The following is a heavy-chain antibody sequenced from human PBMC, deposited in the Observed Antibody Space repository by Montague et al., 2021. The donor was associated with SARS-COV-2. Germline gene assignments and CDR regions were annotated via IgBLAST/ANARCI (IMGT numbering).Heavy chain of an antibody. D-gene: IGHD1-7*01. J-gene: IGHJ6*02. V-gene: IGHV4-34*01. Sequence: SETLSLTCTVYGGSFSGYYWSWIRQPPGKGLEWIGEINHSGSTNYNPSLKSRVAISVDTSKNQFPLKLSSVTAADTAVYYCARGRTGTTFYYYYYYGMDVWGQGTMVTVSS. CDR1: GGSFSGYY. CDR2: INHSGST. CDR3: ARGRTGTTFYYYYYYGMDV.